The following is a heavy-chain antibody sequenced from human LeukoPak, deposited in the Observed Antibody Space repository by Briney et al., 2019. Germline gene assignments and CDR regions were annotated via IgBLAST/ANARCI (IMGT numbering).Heavy chain of an antibody. J-gene: IGHJ6*03. D-gene: IGHD2-15*01. CDR1: GYTFTSYG. Sequence: ASVKVSCKASGYTFTSYGISWVRQAPRQGLEWMGWISAYNGNTNYAQKLQGRVTMTTDKSTSTAYMELRSLRSDDTAVYYCARTGALAKYCSGGSCYSHYYYYMDVWGKGSTVTVS. V-gene: IGHV1-18*01. CDR2: ISAYNGNT. CDR3: ARTGALAKYCSGGSCYSHYYYYMDV.